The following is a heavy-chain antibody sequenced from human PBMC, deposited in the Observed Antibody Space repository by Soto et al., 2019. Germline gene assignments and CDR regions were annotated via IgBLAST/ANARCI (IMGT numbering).Heavy chain of an antibody. Sequence: PGGSLRLSCAASGITFSTYAMSWVRQAPGKGLEWVSAISGSGGSTYYADSAKGRFTISRDKSKNTLYLQMNSLRAEDTALYYCAKSFSSNWYDYFDYWGQGSLVTVSS. CDR2: ISGSGGST. J-gene: IGHJ4*02. V-gene: IGHV3-23*01. D-gene: IGHD6-13*01. CDR3: AKSFSSNWYDYFDY. CDR1: GITFSTYA.